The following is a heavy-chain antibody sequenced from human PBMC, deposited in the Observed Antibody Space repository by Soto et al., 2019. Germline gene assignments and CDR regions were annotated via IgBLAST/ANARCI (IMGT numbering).Heavy chain of an antibody. CDR1: GSSLSANGMR. D-gene: IGHD6-19*01. Sequence: SGPTLVNPTQTLTLTCTFSGSSLSANGMRVNWIRQPPGKALEWLARIDWDDDKFYSTSLKTRLTISKDTSKSQVVLTMTNMDPEDTATYYCARSPGVVLAGAFDYWGQGTLVTVSS. J-gene: IGHJ4*02. CDR2: IDWDDDK. V-gene: IGHV2-70*04. CDR3: ARSPGVVLAGAFDY.